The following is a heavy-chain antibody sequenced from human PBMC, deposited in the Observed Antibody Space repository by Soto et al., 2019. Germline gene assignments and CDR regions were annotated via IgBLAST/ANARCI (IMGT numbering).Heavy chain of an antibody. J-gene: IGHJ5*02. Sequence: SETPSPPCAVSGGSISRGDYPWSWIRQPPGKGLEWIGYIYHSGSTYYNPSLKSRVTISVDRSKNQFSLKLSSVTAADTAVYYCARVPTLISSGFDPWGQGTLVTVSS. D-gene: IGHD3-16*01. CDR1: GGSISRGDYP. CDR3: ARVPTLISSGFDP. V-gene: IGHV4-30-2*01. CDR2: IYHSGST.